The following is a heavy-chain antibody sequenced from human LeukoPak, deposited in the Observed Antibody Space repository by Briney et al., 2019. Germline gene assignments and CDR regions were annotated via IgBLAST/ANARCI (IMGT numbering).Heavy chain of an antibody. CDR3: ARDSGIYDSSGYYGLSYYGMDV. CDR1: GFTFSSQW. Sequence: GGSLRLSCGASGFTFSSQWMTWVRQAPGKGLEWVANIKSDGSEKYYVDSVKGRFTISRDNGRNSLYLQMNSLRADDTAVYYCARDSGIYDSSGYYGLSYYGMDVWGQGTTVTVSS. D-gene: IGHD3-22*01. CDR2: IKSDGSEK. J-gene: IGHJ6*02. V-gene: IGHV3-7*05.